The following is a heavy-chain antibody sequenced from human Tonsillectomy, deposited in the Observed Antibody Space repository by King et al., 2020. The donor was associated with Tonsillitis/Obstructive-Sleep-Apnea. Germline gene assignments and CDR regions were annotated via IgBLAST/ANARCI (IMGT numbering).Heavy chain of an antibody. Sequence: VQLVQSGAEVKNPGASVKVSCKTSGYTFTSHAINWVRQAPGQRPEWMGWINTDNGNTEYSQNFQGRVTITRDTSASTAYVERSSLTSEDTDVYYCAKRGHDDYFDYWGQGTLVTVSS. CDR3: AKRGHDDYFDY. J-gene: IGHJ4*02. CDR2: INTDNGNT. CDR1: GYTFTSHA. D-gene: IGHD3-16*01. V-gene: IGHV1-3*04.